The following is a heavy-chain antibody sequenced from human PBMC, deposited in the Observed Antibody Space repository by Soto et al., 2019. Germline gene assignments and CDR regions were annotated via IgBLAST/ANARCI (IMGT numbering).Heavy chain of an antibody. Sequence: GGSLRLSCAASGFTFTRYSMNWVRQAPGKGLEWVSSISSTTNYIYYGDSMKGRFTISRDNAKNSLYLQMNSLRAEDTAVYYCAREIIAAAGPFDYWGQGTLVTVSS. CDR3: AREIIAAAGPFDY. J-gene: IGHJ4*02. CDR1: GFTFTRYS. D-gene: IGHD6-13*01. CDR2: ISSTTNYI. V-gene: IGHV3-21*01.